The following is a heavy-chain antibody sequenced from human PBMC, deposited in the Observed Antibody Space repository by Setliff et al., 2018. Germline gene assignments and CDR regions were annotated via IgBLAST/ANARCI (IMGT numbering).Heavy chain of an antibody. V-gene: IGHV4-61*10. CDR1: GGSVNSGYDN. D-gene: IGHD3-3*01. CDR3: ARMSGFQYIDV. Sequence: SETLSLTCTVSGGSVNSGYDNWNWLRQPAGKGLEWIGHIYYSGSTSYYNPSLKSRVTISLDTSKNQFSLSLTSVTAEDTAVYYCARMSGFQYIDVWDKGTTVT. J-gene: IGHJ6*03. CDR2: IYYSGSTS.